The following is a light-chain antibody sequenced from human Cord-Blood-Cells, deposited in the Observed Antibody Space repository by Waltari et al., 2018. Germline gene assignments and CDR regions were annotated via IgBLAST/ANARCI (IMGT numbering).Light chain of an antibody. CDR2: AAS. CDR3: QQSYSTPPT. V-gene: IGKV1-39*01. CDR1: QSISSY. Sequence: DIKMTQSPSSLSASVGERVTNTCRPSQSISSYLNWCQQKPGKAPKLLIYAASSLQSGVPSRFSGSGSGTDFTLTISSLQPEDFATYYCQQSYSTPPTFGQGTKVEIK. J-gene: IGKJ1*01.